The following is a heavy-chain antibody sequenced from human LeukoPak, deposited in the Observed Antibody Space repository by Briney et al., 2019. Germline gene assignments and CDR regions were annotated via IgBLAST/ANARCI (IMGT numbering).Heavy chain of an antibody. CDR3: ARDRNGGIKGFQH. D-gene: IGHD2-8*01. J-gene: IGHJ1*01. CDR1: GGSISSYY. V-gene: IGHV4-59*01. CDR2: IYYSGST. Sequence: SETLSLTCTVSGGSISSYYWSWIRQPPGKGLEWIGYIYYSGSTIYNPSLKSRVTISVDTSKNQFSLKLSSVTAADTAVYYCARDRNGGIKGFQHWGQGTLVTVSS.